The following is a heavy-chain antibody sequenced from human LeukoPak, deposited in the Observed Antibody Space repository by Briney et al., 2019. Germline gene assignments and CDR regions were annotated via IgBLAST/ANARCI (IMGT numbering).Heavy chain of an antibody. CDR3: AKDPHSGSLSTDAFDI. V-gene: IGHV3-33*06. D-gene: IGHD1-26*01. Sequence: GGSLRLSCAASGFTFSSYGMHWVRQAPGKGLEWVAVIWYDGSNKYYADSVKGRFTISRDNSKNTLYLQMNSLRAEDTAVYYCAKDPHSGSLSTDAFDIWGQGTMVTVSS. CDR2: IWYDGSNK. J-gene: IGHJ3*02. CDR1: GFTFSSYG.